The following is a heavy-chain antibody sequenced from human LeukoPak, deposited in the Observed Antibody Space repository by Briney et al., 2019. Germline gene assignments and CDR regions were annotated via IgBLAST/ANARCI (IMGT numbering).Heavy chain of an antibody. CDR1: GFTFSSYS. Sequence: GGSLRLSCAASGFTFSSYSMNWVRQAPGKGLEWVAVIWYDGSNKYYADSVKGRFTISRDNSKNTLYLQMNSLRAEDTAVYYCARGGGITGTPDYDYWGQGTLVTVSS. D-gene: IGHD1-20*01. J-gene: IGHJ4*02. V-gene: IGHV3-33*08. CDR3: ARGGGITGTPDYDY. CDR2: IWYDGSNK.